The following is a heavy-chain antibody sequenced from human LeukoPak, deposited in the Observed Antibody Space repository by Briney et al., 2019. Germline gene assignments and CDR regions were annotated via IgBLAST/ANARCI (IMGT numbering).Heavy chain of an antibody. V-gene: IGHV4-30-4*01. CDR2: IYYSGST. CDR3: ASYHSLAYFDY. Sequence: PSQTLSLTCSVSGGSISSGAYYWSWIRQPPGKGLEWIGYIYYSGSTYYNPSLKSRVTISGDTSKNQFSLKLSSVTAADTAVYYCASYHSLAYFDYWGQGTLVTVSS. CDR1: GGSISSGAYY. D-gene: IGHD2-2*01. J-gene: IGHJ4*02.